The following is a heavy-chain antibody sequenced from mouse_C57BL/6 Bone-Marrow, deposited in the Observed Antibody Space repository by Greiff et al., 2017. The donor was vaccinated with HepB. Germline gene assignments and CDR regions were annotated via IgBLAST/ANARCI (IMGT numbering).Heavy chain of an antibody. J-gene: IGHJ1*03. CDR1: GFSLTSYG. D-gene: IGHD1-1*01. CDR3: ARYPLDYGSSYGYFDV. Sequence: QVQLKESGPGLVQPSQSLSITCTVSGFSLTSYGVHWVRQSPGKGLEWLGVIWSGGSTDYNAAFISRLSISKDNSNSQVFFKMNSMQADDTAIYYCARYPLDYGSSYGYFDVWGTGTTVTVSS. CDR2: IWSGGST. V-gene: IGHV2-2*01.